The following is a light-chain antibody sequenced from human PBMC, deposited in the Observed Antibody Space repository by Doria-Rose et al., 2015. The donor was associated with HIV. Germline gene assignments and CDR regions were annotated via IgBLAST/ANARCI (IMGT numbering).Light chain of an antibody. CDR2: LGS. V-gene: IGKV2-28*01. CDR1: QSLLHSNGYNY. CDR3: MQALQTPYT. Sequence: LSLPVTPGEPASISCRSSQSLLHSNGYNYFDWYLQKPGQSPQLLIYLGSNRASGVPDRFSGSGSGTDFTLKISRVEAEDVGVYYCMQALQTPYTFGQGTKLEIK. J-gene: IGKJ2*01.